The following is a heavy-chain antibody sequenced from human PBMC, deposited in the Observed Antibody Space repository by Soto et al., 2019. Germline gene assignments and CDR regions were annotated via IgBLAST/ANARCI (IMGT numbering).Heavy chain of an antibody. CDR3: ARRRGYYDSSGSYYYGMDV. D-gene: IGHD3-22*01. Sequence: PXESLKLSRQGSGYPFTSYWISLVLQMPGKGLEWMGRIDPSDSYTNYSPSFQGHVTISADKSISTAYLQWSSLKASDTAMYYCARRRGYYDSSGSYYYGMDVWGQGTTVTVSS. V-gene: IGHV5-10-1*01. CDR2: IDPSDSYT. CDR1: GYPFTSYW. J-gene: IGHJ6*02.